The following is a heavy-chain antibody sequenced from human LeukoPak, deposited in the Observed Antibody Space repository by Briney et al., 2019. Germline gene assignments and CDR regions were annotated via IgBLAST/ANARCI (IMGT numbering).Heavy chain of an antibody. CDR2: IYPRDGST. CDR1: GYTFTSNY. CDR3: ARDQEGFDY. J-gene: IGHJ4*02. Sequence: ALVKVSCKASGYTFTSNYIHWVRQAPGQGLERMGMIYPRDGSTSYAQKFQGRVTVTRDTSTSTVHMELSGLRSEDTAVYYCARDQEGFDYWGQGTLVTVSS. V-gene: IGHV1-46*01.